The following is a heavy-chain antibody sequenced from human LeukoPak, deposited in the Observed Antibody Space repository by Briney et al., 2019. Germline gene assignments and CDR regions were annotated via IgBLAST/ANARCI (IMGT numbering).Heavy chain of an antibody. Sequence: GGSLRLSCAGSGFSFNNYWMQWVRQPPGKGLVWVSRINSDGSSTNYADSVKGRFTISRDNAKNTLYLQMNSLRADDTAVYYCAKDLGYYMATIFTGDYWGQGTLVTVSS. D-gene: IGHD5-24*01. CDR3: AKDLGYYMATIFTGDY. CDR2: INSDGSST. J-gene: IGHJ4*02. CDR1: GFSFNNYW. V-gene: IGHV3-74*01.